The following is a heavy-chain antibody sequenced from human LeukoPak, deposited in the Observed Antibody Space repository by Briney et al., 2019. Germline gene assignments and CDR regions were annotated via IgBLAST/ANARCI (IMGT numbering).Heavy chain of an antibody. Sequence: ASVKVSCKASEYTFTGYYMHWVRQAPGQGLEWMGWINPNSGGTNYAQKFQGRVTMTRDTSISTAYMELSRLRSDDTAVYYCATRGRCSGTSCSLYYFYYYMDVWGNGTTVTVSS. D-gene: IGHD2-2*01. V-gene: IGHV1-2*02. CDR1: EYTFTGYY. CDR2: INPNSGGT. J-gene: IGHJ6*03. CDR3: ATRGRCSGTSCSLYYFYYYMDV.